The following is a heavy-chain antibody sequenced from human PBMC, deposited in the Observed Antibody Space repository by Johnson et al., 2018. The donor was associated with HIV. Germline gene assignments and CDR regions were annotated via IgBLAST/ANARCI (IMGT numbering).Heavy chain of an antibody. J-gene: IGHJ3*02. V-gene: IGHV3-30*14. CDR2: IYTDGST. Sequence: QVQLVESGGYVVRPGGSLRLSCAASGFTFSTYDMHWVRQAPGKGLEWVAVIYTDGSTYYADSVKGRFTISRDNSKKTLYLQMNNLRVEDTAMFFCARGRLLDAFDIWGQGTMVTVSS. CDR3: ARGRLLDAFDI. CDR1: GFTFSTYD. D-gene: IGHD2-15*01.